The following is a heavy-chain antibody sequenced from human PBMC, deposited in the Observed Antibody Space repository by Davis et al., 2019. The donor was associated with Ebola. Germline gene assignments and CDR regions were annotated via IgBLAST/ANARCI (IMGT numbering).Heavy chain of an antibody. D-gene: IGHD6-6*01. V-gene: IGHV1-8*03. J-gene: IGHJ4*02. CDR1: GYTFTSYD. CDR3: ARGLGDYSSSLFYYFDY. Sequence: ASVKVSCKASGYTFTSYDINWVRQATGQGLEWMGWMNPNSGNTGYAQKFQGRVTITRNTSISTAYMELSSLRSDDTALYYCARGLGDYSSSLFYYFDYWGQGTMVTVSS. CDR2: MNPNSGNT.